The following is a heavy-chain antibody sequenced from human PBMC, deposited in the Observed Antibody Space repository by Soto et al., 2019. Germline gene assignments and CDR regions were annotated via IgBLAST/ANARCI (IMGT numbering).Heavy chain of an antibody. V-gene: IGHV3-23*01. CDR1: GFTFSSYA. CDR2: ISGSGGST. J-gene: IGHJ6*02. D-gene: IGHD6-19*01. Sequence: GGSLRLSCAASGFTFSSYAMSWVRQAPGKGLEWVSAISGSGGSTYYADSVKGRFTISRDNSKNTLYLQMNSLRAEDTAVYYCAKDGVGRIAVAGTHKTYYYYGMDVWGQGTTVTVSS. CDR3: AKDGVGRIAVAGTHKTYYYYGMDV.